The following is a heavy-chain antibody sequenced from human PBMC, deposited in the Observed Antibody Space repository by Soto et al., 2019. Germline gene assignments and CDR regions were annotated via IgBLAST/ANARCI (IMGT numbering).Heavy chain of an antibody. J-gene: IGHJ5*02. Sequence: VQLVQSGGEVKRPGASVKVSCKTSGYTFSNYGITWVRQAPGQPREWLGWISLYSDGTNYAQKFQGGVSMTTGTSTTTAYMELRSLRSDDTAVYYCARVVPGAEAWFGPWGQGTLVTVSS. CDR1: GYTFSNYG. CDR3: ARVVPGAEAWFGP. CDR2: ISLYSDGT. D-gene: IGHD2-2*01. V-gene: IGHV1-18*01.